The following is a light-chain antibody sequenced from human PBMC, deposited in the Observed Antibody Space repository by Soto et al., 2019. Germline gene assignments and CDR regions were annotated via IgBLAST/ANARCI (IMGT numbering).Light chain of an antibody. Sequence: SALTQPASVSGSPGQSITISCTGTSSDVGGYNYVSWYQQYPGKAPKFMIYDVSNRPSGVSIRFSGSKSGNTASLTISGLQAEDEANYYCCSYTSSSTLVFGGGTQLTVL. CDR2: DVS. J-gene: IGLJ2*01. V-gene: IGLV2-14*01. CDR3: CSYTSSSTLV. CDR1: SSDVGGYNY.